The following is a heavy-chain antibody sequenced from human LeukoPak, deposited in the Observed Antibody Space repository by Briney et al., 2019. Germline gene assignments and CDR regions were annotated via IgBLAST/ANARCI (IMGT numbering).Heavy chain of an antibody. J-gene: IGHJ4*02. CDR3: ASHWAQQVVSDY. V-gene: IGHV3-30*03. CDR1: GFTFSKFG. Sequence: PGGSLRLSCVASGFTFSKFGMHWVCQAPGKGLEWVAVISYDGRNKYYADSMKGRFTISRDNSKNTLFLQMSSLRAEDTAVYYCASHWAQQVVSDYWGQGTLVTVSS. D-gene: IGHD6-13*01. CDR2: ISYDGRNK.